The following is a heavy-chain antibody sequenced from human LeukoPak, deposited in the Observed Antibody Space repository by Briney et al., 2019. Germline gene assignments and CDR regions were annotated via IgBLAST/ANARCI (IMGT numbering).Heavy chain of an antibody. V-gene: IGHV4-39*01. D-gene: IGHD6-13*01. J-gene: IGHJ6*02. CDR2: IYDSGST. Sequence: SETLSLTCTVSGGSIRSSYYYWGWIRQPPGKGLEWIGSIYDSGSTYYNPSLKSRVTISVDTSKNQFSLKLSSVTAADTAVYYCARWVGSSRVRAFYGMDVWGQGTTVTVSS. CDR1: GGSIRSSYYY. CDR3: ARWVGSSRVRAFYGMDV.